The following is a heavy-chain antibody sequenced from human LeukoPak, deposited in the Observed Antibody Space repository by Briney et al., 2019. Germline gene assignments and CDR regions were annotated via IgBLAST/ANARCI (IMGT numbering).Heavy chain of an antibody. V-gene: IGHV1-8*01. CDR2: MNPNSGNT. J-gene: IGHJ4*02. CDR3: ARVPSRYYYYDSSGYYYY. Sequence: ASVKVSCKASGYTFTSYDINWVRQATGQGLEWMGWMNPNSGNTGYAQKLQGRVTMTTDTSTSTAYMELRSLRSDDTAVYYCARVPSRYYYYDSSGYYYYWGQGTLVTVSS. CDR1: GYTFTSYD. D-gene: IGHD3-22*01.